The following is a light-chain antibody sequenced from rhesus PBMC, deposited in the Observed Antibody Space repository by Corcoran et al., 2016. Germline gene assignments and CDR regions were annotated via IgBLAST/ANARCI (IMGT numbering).Light chain of an antibody. CDR1: QGVSNN. V-gene: IGKV1S16*01. Sequence: DIQMTQSPSSLSASVGDTVTITCRASQGVSNNLAWYQQKPGKAPKPLIHYASRLESGAPSRFSGYGSGTDFTLNISSLKPEDFAIYYCQQHNSYPPTFGRGTKVGIE. CDR3: QQHNSYPPT. CDR2: YAS. J-gene: IGKJ1*01.